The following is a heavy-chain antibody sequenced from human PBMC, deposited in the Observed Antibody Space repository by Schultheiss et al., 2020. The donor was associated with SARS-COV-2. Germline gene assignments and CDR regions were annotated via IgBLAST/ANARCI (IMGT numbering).Heavy chain of an antibody. CDR3: ARDPTGSTYAGGTFRYRALDY. D-gene: IGHD3-16*02. Sequence: GGSLRLSCAASGFTFSDFAMHWVRQAPGKGLEWVAIISYDGSNKHYAGSVRGRFTISRDNSKNTLYLQMDSLRPEDTSVYHCARDPTGSTYAGGTFRYRALDYWGQGTLVTVSS. V-gene: IGHV3-30-3*01. J-gene: IGHJ4*02. CDR2: ISYDGSNK. CDR1: GFTFSDFA.